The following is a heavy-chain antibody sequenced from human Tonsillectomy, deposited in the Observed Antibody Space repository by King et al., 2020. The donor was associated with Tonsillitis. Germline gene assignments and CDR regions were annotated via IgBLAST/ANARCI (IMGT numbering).Heavy chain of an antibody. J-gene: IGHJ4*02. Sequence: VQLVESGGGVVKPGRSLRLSCAASGFTFSSYGMNWVRQAPGKGLEWVAVMSYDGSNKYYADSVKGRFTISRDNSKNTLSLQMNSLRAEDTAVYYCAKALSLSGWSLYSFDYWGEGTLVTVPT. CDR2: MSYDGSNK. CDR3: AKALSLSGWSLYSFDY. D-gene: IGHD6-19*01. CDR1: GFTFSSYG. V-gene: IGHV3-30*18.